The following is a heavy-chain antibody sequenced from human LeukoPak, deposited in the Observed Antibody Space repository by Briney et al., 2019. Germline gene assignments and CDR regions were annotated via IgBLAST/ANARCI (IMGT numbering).Heavy chain of an antibody. CDR3: PTIRPGY. CDR1: GFTFSSYW. D-gene: IGHD5-12*01. J-gene: IGHJ4*02. CDR2: IKDGGTTT. V-gene: IGHV3-74*01. Sequence: GGSLRLSCAASGFTFSSYWIRWVRQVPGKGLVWVSRIKDGGTTTGYADSVKGRFTISRDDAKITLYLQMKSLRAEDMVVYYCPTIRPGYWGQGTLVTVSP.